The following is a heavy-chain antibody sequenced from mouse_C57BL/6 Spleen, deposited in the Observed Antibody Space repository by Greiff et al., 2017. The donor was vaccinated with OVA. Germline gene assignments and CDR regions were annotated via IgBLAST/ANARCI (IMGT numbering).Heavy chain of an antibody. J-gene: IGHJ2*01. CDR1: GYAFTNYL. Sequence: QVQLQQSGAELVRPGTSVKVSCKASGYAFTNYLIEWVKQRPGQGLEWIGVINPGSGGTNYNEKFKGKATLTADKSSSTAYMQLSSLTSEDSAVYFGASLYYDYDAFFDYWGQGTTLTVSS. D-gene: IGHD2-4*01. CDR2: INPGSGGT. CDR3: ASLYYDYDAFFDY. V-gene: IGHV1-54*01.